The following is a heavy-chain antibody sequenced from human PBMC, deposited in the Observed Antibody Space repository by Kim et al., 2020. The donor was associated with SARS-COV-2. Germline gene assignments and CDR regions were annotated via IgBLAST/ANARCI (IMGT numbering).Heavy chain of an antibody. CDR1: GFIFSNYA. D-gene: IGHD4-4*01. V-gene: IGHV3-23*01. CDR2: ISASSGRT. CDR3: VKLFDYTFGSSDS. Sequence: WGSLRLSCVGSGFIFSNYAMTWVRQAPGKWLEWVAGISASSGRTSFADSVLGRFTISRDNSKNTVYLQMSSLRAEDAAVYFWVKLFDYTFGSSDSWGQGT. J-gene: IGHJ4*02.